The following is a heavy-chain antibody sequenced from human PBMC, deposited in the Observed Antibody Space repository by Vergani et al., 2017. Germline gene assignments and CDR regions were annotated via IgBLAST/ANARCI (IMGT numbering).Heavy chain of an antibody. D-gene: IGHD6-6*01. CDR2: TYYRSKWYN. V-gene: IGHV6-1*01. J-gene: IGHJ5*02. CDR1: GDSVSSNSAA. Sequence: QVQLQQSGPGLVKPSQTLSLTCAISGDSVSSNSAAWNWIRQSPSRGREWLGRTYYRSKWYNDYAVSVKSRITINPDTSKNQFSLQLNSVTPEDTAVYYCARDRAPEYSSSSAWFDPWGQGTLVTVSS. CDR3: ARDRAPEYSSSSAWFDP.